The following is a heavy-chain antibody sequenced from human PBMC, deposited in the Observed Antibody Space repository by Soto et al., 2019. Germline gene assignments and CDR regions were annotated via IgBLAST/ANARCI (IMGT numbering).Heavy chain of an antibody. CDR3: ATTEGGYSYGYFDY. CDR1: GFTFSSYG. CDR2: ISYDGSNK. J-gene: IGHJ4*02. Sequence: QVQLVESGGGVVQPGRSLRLSCAASGFTFSSYGMHWVRQAPGKGLEWVAVISYDGSNKYYADSVKGRFTISRDNSKNTLYLQMNSLRAEDTAVYYCATTEGGYSYGYFDYWGQGTLVTVSS. D-gene: IGHD5-18*01. V-gene: IGHV3-30*03.